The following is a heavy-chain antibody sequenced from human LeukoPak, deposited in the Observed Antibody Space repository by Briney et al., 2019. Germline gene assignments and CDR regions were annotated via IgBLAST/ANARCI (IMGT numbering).Heavy chain of an antibody. J-gene: IGHJ4*02. Sequence: PSETLSLTCTVSGGSISSSSYYWGWIRQPPGKGLEWIGSIYYSGSTYYNPSLKSRVTISVDTSKNQFSLKLSSVTAADTAVYYCARTYSYQPFDYWGQGTLVTVSS. CDR2: IYYSGST. CDR3: ARTYSYQPFDY. CDR1: GGSISSSSYY. V-gene: IGHV4-39*07. D-gene: IGHD5-18*01.